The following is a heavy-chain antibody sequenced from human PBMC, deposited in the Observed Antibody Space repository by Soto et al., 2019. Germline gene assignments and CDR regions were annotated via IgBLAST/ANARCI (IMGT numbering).Heavy chain of an antibody. Sequence: GGSLRLSCAASGFTFSSYGMHWVRQAPGKGLEWVAVIWYDGSNKYYADSVKGRFTISRDNSKNTLYLQMNSLRAEDTAVYYCARGDFGVVTFDYWGQGTLVTVSS. D-gene: IGHD3-3*01. CDR1: GFTFSSYG. CDR2: IWYDGSNK. J-gene: IGHJ4*02. CDR3: ARGDFGVVTFDY. V-gene: IGHV3-33*01.